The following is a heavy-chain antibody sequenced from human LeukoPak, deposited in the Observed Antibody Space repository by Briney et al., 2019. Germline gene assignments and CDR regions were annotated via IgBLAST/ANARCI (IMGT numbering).Heavy chain of an antibody. CDR3: AKHRNDDNLTGYNCLDP. D-gene: IGHD3-9*01. CDR2: IIDSGGAT. J-gene: IGHJ5*02. V-gene: IGHV3-23*01. CDR1: GFTLSNYA. Sequence: GGSLRLSCAASGFTLSNYAMSWVRQAPGRGLEWVSSIIDSGGATYYADSVKGRFTISRDNSKNTLYLQMNSLRAEDTAVYYCAKHRNDDNLTGYNCLDPWGQGTLVTVSS.